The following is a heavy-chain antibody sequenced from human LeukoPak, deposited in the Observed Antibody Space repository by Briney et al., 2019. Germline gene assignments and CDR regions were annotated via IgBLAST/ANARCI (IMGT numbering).Heavy chain of an antibody. V-gene: IGHV3-30*18. D-gene: IGHD6-19*01. CDR2: ISYDGSNK. Sequence: PGRSLRLSCAASGFTFSSYGMHWVRQAPGKGLEWVAVISYDGSNKYYADSVKGRFTISRDNSKNTLYLQMNSLRAEDTAVYYCAKETAVAPSYGMDVGAQGTTATVSS. J-gene: IGHJ6*02. CDR1: GFTFSSYG. CDR3: AKETAVAPSYGMDV.